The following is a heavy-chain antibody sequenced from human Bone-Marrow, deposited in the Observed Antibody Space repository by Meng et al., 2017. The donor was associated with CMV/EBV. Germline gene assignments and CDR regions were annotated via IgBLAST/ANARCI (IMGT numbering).Heavy chain of an antibody. CDR1: GGTFSSYA. CDR2: IIPIFGTA. J-gene: IGHJ6*02. CDR3: ARGFSLEWLPIRMGYYYYGMDV. Sequence: SVKVSCKASGGTFSSYATSWVRQAPGQGLEWMGGIIPIFGTANYAQKFQGRVTITTDESTSTAYMELSSLRSEDTAVYYCARGFSLEWLPIRMGYYYYGMDVWGQGTTVTVSS. D-gene: IGHD3-3*01. V-gene: IGHV1-69*05.